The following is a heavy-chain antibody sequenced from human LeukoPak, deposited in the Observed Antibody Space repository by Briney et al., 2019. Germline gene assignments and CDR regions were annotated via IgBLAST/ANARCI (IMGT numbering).Heavy chain of an antibody. D-gene: IGHD6-13*01. CDR2: ITSSSSYT. V-gene: IGHV3-21*01. CDR1: GITFSNYN. Sequence: GGSLRLSCAAPGITFSNYNMNWVRQAPGKGLEWISSITSSSSYTYYADSVKGRFTISRDNAKNSLYLQMNSLRAEDTAVYYCSREGYSPYWGQGTLVTVSS. J-gene: IGHJ4*02. CDR3: SREGYSPY.